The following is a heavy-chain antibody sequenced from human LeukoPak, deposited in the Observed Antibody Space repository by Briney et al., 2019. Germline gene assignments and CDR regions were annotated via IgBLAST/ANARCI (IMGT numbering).Heavy chain of an antibody. CDR3: ARISGYYYASSGYRTYYFDY. V-gene: IGHV4-39*07. CDR1: GGSISSSSYY. D-gene: IGHD3-22*01. J-gene: IGHJ4*02. Sequence: SETLSLTCTVSGGSISSSSYYWGWIRQPPGKGLEWIGSIYYSGSSYDNPSLKSRITISVNTTKYQYSLKLSSVTAAATACYFGARISGYYYASSGYRTYYFDYWGQGTLVTVSS. CDR2: IYYSGSS.